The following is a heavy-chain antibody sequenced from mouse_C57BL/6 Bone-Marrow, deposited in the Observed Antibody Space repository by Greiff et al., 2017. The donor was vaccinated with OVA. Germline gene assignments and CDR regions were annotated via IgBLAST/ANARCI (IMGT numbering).Heavy chain of an antibody. CDR3: AEGAAFDY. J-gene: IGHJ2*01. CDR1: GYTFTSYW. V-gene: IGHV1-59*01. D-gene: IGHD6-1*01. Sequence: QVQLQQSGAELVRPGTSVKLSCKASGYTFTSYWMHWVKQRPGQGLEWIGVIDPSDSYTNYNQKFKGKATLTVDTSSSTAYMQLSSLTSEDSAVYYCAEGAAFDYWGQGTTLTVSS. CDR2: IDPSDSYT.